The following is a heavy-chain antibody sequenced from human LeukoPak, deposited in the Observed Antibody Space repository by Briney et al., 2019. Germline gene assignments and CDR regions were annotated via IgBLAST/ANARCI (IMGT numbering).Heavy chain of an antibody. D-gene: IGHD6-19*01. V-gene: IGHV1-18*01. Sequence: ASVKVSCKASGYTFTSYGISWVRQAPGQGLEWMGWISAYNGNTNYAQKLQGRVTMTTDTSTSTAYMELRSLRSDDTAVYYCARDVTLAVAGRKKKYYYYMDVWGKGTTVTISS. J-gene: IGHJ6*03. CDR2: ISAYNGNT. CDR1: GYTFTSYG. CDR3: ARDVTLAVAGRKKKYYYYMDV.